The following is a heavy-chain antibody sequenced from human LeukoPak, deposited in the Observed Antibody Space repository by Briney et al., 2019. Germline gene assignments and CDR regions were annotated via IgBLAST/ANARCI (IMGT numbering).Heavy chain of an antibody. V-gene: IGHV1-69*06. Sequence: ASVKVSCKASGGTFSSYAISWVRQAPGQGLEWMGGIIPIFGTANYAQKFQGRVTITADKSTSTAYMELSSLRSEDTAVYYCARAAKSGYSGYDSFDFPMDVWGKGTTVTVSS. J-gene: IGHJ6*03. CDR1: GGTFSSYA. CDR3: ARAAKSGYSGYDSFDFPMDV. D-gene: IGHD5-12*01. CDR2: IIPIFGTA.